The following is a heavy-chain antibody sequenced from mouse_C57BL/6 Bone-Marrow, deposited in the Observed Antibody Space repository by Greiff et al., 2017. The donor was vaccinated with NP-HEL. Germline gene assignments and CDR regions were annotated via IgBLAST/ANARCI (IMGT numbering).Heavy chain of an antibody. CDR2: INPSSGYT. CDR1: GYTFTSYT. CDR3: VVGSLYAMDY. Sequence: QVQLKQSGAELARPGASVKMSCKASGYTFTSYTMHWVKQRPGQGLEWIGYINPSSGYTKYNQKFKDKATLTADKSSSTAYMQLSSLTSEDSAVYYCVVGSLYAMDYWGQGTSVTVSS. J-gene: IGHJ4*01. V-gene: IGHV1-4*01.